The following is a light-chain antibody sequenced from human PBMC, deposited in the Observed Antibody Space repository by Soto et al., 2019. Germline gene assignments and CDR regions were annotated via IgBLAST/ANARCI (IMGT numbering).Light chain of an antibody. V-gene: IGKV2D-29*01. J-gene: IGKJ1*01. CDR3: MQTVQFPGT. CDR2: EVS. CDR1: QSLLYSDGKTY. Sequence: DIVMTQTPLSLSVTPGQPASISCKSSQSLLYSDGKTYLSWYLQKPGQPPQLLIYEVSNRFSGVPERFRGSVSGTDCTLRLSRVEAEDGGVYYSMQTVQFPGTFGKGNKVEIK.